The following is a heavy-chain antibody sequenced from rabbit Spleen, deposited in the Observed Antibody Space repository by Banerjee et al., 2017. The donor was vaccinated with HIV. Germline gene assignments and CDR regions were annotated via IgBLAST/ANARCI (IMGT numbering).Heavy chain of an antibody. D-gene: IGHD6-1*01. J-gene: IGHJ6*01. CDR3: ARTTYGYDDYADLYYAAMDL. CDR2: IYTDGSSTP. V-gene: IGHV1S45*01. Sequence: QEQLEESGGDLVKPGASLTLTCTASGFSFSSSYWICWVRQAPGKGLEWIGCIYTDGSSTPGYAAWAKGRFTISKTSSTTVTLQMTSLTAADTATYFCARTTYGYDDYADLYYAAMDLWGQGTLVTVS. CDR1: GFSFSSSYW.